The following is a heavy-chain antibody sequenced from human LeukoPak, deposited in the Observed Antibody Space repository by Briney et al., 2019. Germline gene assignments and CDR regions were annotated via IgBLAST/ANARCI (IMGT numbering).Heavy chain of an antibody. CDR2: IIPILGIA. D-gene: IGHD1-26*01. Sequence: ASVKVSCKASGGTFSSYAISWVRQAPGQGLEWMGRIIPILGIANYAQKFQGRVTITADKSTSTVYMELSSLRSEDTAVYYCARDGGSTDDYWGQGTLVTVSS. CDR3: ARDGGSTDDY. CDR1: GGTFSSYA. J-gene: IGHJ4*02. V-gene: IGHV1-69*04.